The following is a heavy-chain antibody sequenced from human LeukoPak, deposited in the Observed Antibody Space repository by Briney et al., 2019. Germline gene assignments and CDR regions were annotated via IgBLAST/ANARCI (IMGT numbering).Heavy chain of an antibody. J-gene: IGHJ4*02. V-gene: IGHV3-21*01. D-gene: IGHD1-26*01. CDR2: ISSSSSYI. CDR1: GFTFSSYS. CDR3: ARELLGRRAWDY. Sequence: GGSLRLSCAASGFTFSSYSMNWVRQAPGKGLEWASSISSSSSYIYHADSVKGRFTISRDNAKNSLYLQMNSLRAEDTAVYYCARELLGRRAWDYWGQGTLVTVSS.